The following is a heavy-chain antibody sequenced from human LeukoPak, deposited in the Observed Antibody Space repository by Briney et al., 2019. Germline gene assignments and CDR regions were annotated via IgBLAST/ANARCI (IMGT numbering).Heavy chain of an antibody. CDR2: ISGSGGST. J-gene: IGHJ6*03. D-gene: IGHD2-2*02. Sequence: PGGSLRLSCAASGFTFSSYAMSWVRQAPGKGLEWVSAISGSGGSTYYADSVKGRFTISRDNSKNTLYLQMNSLRAEDTAVYYCAKEVGCSSTSCYIGYYYYYMTSGAKGPRSPSP. CDR1: GFTFSSYA. CDR3: AKEVGCSSTSCYIGYYYYYMTS. V-gene: IGHV3-23*01.